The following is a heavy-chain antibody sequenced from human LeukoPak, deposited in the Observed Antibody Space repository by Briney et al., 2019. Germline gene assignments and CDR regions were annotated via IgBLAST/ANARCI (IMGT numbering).Heavy chain of an antibody. CDR2: VNPDGSST. CDR1: GFTFSRYW. D-gene: IGHD5-12*01. CDR3: ARDRIPGAFSYGYGFADMGV. V-gene: IGHV3-74*01. Sequence: PGGSLRLSCAASGFTFSRYWMHWVRQVPGKGLVWVSRVNPDGSSTTYADSVKGRFTSSRDNAKNTLYLQMNRLRVEDTAVYYCARDRIPGAFSYGYGFADMGVWGKGTTVTVSS. J-gene: IGHJ6*03.